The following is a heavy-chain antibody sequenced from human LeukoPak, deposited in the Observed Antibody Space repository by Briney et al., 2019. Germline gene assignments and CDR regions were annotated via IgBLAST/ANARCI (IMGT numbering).Heavy chain of an antibody. V-gene: IGHV4-59*01. Sequence: SETLSLTCTVSGGSISSYYWSWIRQPPGKGLEWIGYIYYSGSTNYNPSLKSRVTISVDTSKNQFSLKLSSVTAADTAVYYCARTVGGYYDSSGYYNDYWGQGTLVTVSS. D-gene: IGHD3-22*01. J-gene: IGHJ4*02. CDR2: IYYSGST. CDR3: ARTVGGYYDSSGYYNDY. CDR1: GGSISSYY.